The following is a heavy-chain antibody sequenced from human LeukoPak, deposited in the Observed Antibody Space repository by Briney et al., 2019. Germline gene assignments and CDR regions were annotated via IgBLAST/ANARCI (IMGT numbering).Heavy chain of an antibody. CDR2: IYHSGST. Sequence: PSGTLSLTCAVSGGSISSSNWWSWVRQPPGKGLEWIGEIYHSGSTNYNPSLKSRVTISVDKSKNQFSLKLSSVTAADTAVYYCARVDSSGWLSFDYWGQGTLVTVSS. CDR3: ARVDSSGWLSFDY. D-gene: IGHD6-19*01. V-gene: IGHV4-4*02. CDR1: GGSISSSNW. J-gene: IGHJ4*02.